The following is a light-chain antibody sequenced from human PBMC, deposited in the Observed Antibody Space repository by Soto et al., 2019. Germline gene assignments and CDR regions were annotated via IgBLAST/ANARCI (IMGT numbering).Light chain of an antibody. J-gene: IGKJ2*01. CDR2: AAS. V-gene: IGKV1-8*01. CDR3: QQYYSYPYT. CDR1: QDVSTY. Sequence: AIRMTQSPSSLSASTGDRVTITCRASQDVSTYLAWYQQKPGKAPKLLIYAASTFQSGVPSRFSGSRSGTDFTLTISCLQSEDFATYYCQQYYSYPYTFGQGTKLEIK.